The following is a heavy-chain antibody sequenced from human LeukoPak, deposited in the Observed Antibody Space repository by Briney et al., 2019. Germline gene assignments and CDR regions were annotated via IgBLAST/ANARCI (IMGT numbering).Heavy chain of an antibody. CDR1: GYTFTSYG. V-gene: IGHV1-18*01. D-gene: IGHD2-2*01. CDR2: ISAYNGNT. CDR3: ARGGGEFVVVPDAPTVYMDV. J-gene: IGHJ6*03. Sequence: ASVKVSCKASGYTFTSYGISWVRQAPGQGLEWMGWISAYNGNTNYAQKLQGRVTMTTDTSTSTAYMELRSLRSDDTAVYYCARGGGEFVVVPDAPTVYMDVWGKGTTVTVSS.